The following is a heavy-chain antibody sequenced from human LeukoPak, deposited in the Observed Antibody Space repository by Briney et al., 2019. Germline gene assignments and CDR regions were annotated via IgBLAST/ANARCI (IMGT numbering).Heavy chain of an antibody. Sequence: ASVKVSCKASGYTFTGYYMHWVRQAPGQGLEWMGWINPNSGGTNYAQKFQGRVTMTRDTSISTAYMELSRLRSDDTAVYYYARTHAGYSYGLRVPGDYWGQGTLVTVSS. CDR3: ARTHAGYSYGLRVPGDY. CDR1: GYTFTGYY. J-gene: IGHJ4*02. D-gene: IGHD5-18*01. V-gene: IGHV1-2*02. CDR2: INPNSGGT.